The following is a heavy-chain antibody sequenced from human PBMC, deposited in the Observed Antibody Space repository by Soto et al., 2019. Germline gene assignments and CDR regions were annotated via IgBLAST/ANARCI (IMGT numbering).Heavy chain of an antibody. CDR1: GGSISSGGYY. CDR3: ARGAHDYPNWFDP. J-gene: IGHJ5*02. D-gene: IGHD4-17*01. V-gene: IGHV4-30-4*01. CDR2: IYYSGST. Sequence: SETLSLTCTVSGGSISSGGYYWSWIRQPPGKGQEWIGYIYYSGSTYYNPSLKSRVTISVDTSKNQFSLKLSSVTAADTAVYYCARGAHDYPNWFDPWGQGTLVTVSS.